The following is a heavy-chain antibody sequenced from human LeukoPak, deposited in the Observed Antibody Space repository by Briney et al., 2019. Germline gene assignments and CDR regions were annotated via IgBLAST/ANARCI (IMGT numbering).Heavy chain of an antibody. J-gene: IGHJ4*02. D-gene: IGHD1-26*01. CDR3: ARVRVGATVDY. CDR2: IKQDGSEK. CDR1: GFTFSSYW. Sequence: GGSLRLSCAASGFTFSSYWMSWVRQAPGKGLEWVANIKQDGSEKYYVDSVKGRFTISRDNAKNSLYPQMNSLRAEDTAVYYCARVRVGATVDYWGQGTLVTVSS. V-gene: IGHV3-7*01.